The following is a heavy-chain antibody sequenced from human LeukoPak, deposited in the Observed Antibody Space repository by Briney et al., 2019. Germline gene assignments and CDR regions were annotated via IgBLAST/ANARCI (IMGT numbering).Heavy chain of an antibody. CDR1: GFTFSTHA. D-gene: IGHD6-13*01. V-gene: IGHV3-30*18. J-gene: IGHJ4*02. CDR3: ANSLRQSSWYGIDY. CDR2: ISYDGSNK. Sequence: QPGGSLRLSCAASGFTFSTHAMSWVRQAPGKGLEWVAVISYDGSNKYYADSVKGRFTISRDNSKNTLYLQMNSLRAEDTAVYYCANSLRQSSWYGIDYWGQGTLVTVSS.